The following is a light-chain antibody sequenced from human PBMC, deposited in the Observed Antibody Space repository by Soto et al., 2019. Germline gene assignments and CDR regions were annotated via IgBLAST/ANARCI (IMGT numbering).Light chain of an antibody. CDR2: GAP. CDR1: QSVSNNY. V-gene: IGKV3-20*01. Sequence: EIVLTQSPGTLSLSPGERATLSCRASQSVSNNYLAWYQQKPGQAPRLLIYGAPNRATGIPDRFSGSGSGKAFTFTISGWEPEVFAVNYCRQKVSSGRFGQGPRWIS. J-gene: IGKJ1*01. CDR3: RQKVSSGR.